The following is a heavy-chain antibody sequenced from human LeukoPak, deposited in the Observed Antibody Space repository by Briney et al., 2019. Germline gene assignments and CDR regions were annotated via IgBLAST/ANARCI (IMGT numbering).Heavy chain of an antibody. CDR3: ARDPFFDY. CDR2: ISGSGGGT. J-gene: IGHJ4*02. Sequence: GGSLRLSCAASGFTFNNFAMSWVRQAPGKGLEWVSVISGSGGGTYYADSVKGRFTISRDNSKNSLYLQMNSLRAEDTAVYYCARDPFFDYWGQGTLVTVSS. CDR1: GFTFNNFA. V-gene: IGHV3-23*01. D-gene: IGHD3-16*01.